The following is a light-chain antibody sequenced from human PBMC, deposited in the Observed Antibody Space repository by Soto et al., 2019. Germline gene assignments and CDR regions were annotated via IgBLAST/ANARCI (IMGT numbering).Light chain of an antibody. CDR3: QQSNRFPYT. J-gene: IGKJ2*01. Sequence: DIQMTQSPSSLSSSVGDRVSITCRASQGISSWLAWYQQRPGKAPKLLIYLASSLQSGVPSRFSGNGSGTDFTLTISSLQPEDFATFYCQQSNRFPYTFGQGTKLEIK. CDR1: QGISSW. V-gene: IGKV1-12*01. CDR2: LAS.